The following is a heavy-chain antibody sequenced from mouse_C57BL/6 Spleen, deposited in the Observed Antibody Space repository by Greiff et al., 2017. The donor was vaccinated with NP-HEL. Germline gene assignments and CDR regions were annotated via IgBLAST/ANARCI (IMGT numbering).Heavy chain of an antibody. V-gene: IGHV3-1*01. CDR2: ISYSGST. J-gene: IGHJ1*03. D-gene: IGHD4-1*01. Sequence: VQLQQSGPGMVKPSQSLSLTCTVTGYSITSGYDWHWIRHFPGNKLEWMGYISYSGSTNYNPSLKSRISITHDTSKNHFFLKLNSVTTEDTATYYCAREELGRWYFDVWGTGTTVTVSS. CDR3: AREELGRWYFDV. CDR1: GYSITSGYD.